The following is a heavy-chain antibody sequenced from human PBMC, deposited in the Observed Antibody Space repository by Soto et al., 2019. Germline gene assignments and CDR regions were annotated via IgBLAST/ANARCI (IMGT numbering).Heavy chain of an antibody. V-gene: IGHV4-39*01. J-gene: IGHJ4*02. CDR2: VQSGGGT. Sequence: SETLSLTCTVSGDSMSSSSYYWAWIRQPPGKGLEWIGHVQSGGGTRYNPSLKSRVAISVDTSGNRFSLNLRSVTAADTAEYYCARHVFGLGMGFWGQGTLVTVSS. CDR1: GDSMSSSSYY. CDR3: ARHVFGLGMGF. D-gene: IGHD3-16*01.